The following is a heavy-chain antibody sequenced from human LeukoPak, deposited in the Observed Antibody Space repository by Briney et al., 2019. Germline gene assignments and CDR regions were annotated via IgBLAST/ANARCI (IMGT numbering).Heavy chain of an antibody. CDR2: IYKIGTT. CDR1: GDSVTGYF. J-gene: IGHJ4*02. CDR3: VIGVGWQPDY. V-gene: IGHV4-59*02. D-gene: IGHD2-15*01. Sequence: KPSETLSLTCTVFGDSVTGYFLNWVPQPPGKGLEWIGHIYKIGTTNYNPSLKSRLTISADTSKNQFSLQLRSVTAADTAVYYCVIGVGWQPDYWGQGALVTVSS.